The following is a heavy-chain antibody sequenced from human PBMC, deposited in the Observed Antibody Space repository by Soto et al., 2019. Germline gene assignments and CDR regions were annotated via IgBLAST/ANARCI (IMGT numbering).Heavy chain of an antibody. Sequence: GGSLRLSCATSGFTFNTYAMHWVRQAPGKGLELVAIISYDGSNKYYADSVKGRFTISRDNPKNTVYLEMSSLRPEYTAVYYCARDLSRGITMIALEIHYWGQGTLVTVSS. D-gene: IGHD3-22*01. CDR2: ISYDGSNK. V-gene: IGHV3-30-3*01. J-gene: IGHJ4*02. CDR3: ARDLSRGITMIALEIHY. CDR1: GFTFNTYA.